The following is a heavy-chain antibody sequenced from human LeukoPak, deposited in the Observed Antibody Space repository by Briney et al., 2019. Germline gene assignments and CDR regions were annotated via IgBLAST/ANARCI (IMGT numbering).Heavy chain of an antibody. J-gene: IGHJ5*02. CDR3: ARGGFLAYYYGSGSYYTRSNWFDP. Sequence: SETLSLTCAVYGRSSSGYYWSWIRQPPGKGLEWIGEINHSGSTNYNPSLKSRVTISVDTSKNQFSLKLSSVTAADTAVYYCARGGFLAYYYGSGSYYTRSNWFDPWGQGTLVTVSP. CDR1: GRSSSGYY. V-gene: IGHV4-34*01. CDR2: INHSGST. D-gene: IGHD3-10*01.